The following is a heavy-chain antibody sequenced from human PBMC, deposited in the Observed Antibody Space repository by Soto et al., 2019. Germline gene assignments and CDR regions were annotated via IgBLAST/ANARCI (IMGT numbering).Heavy chain of an antibody. CDR1: GGSFSGYY. Sequence: SETLSLTCAVYGGSFSGYYWSWIRQPPGKGLEWIGEINHSGSTYYNPSLKSRVTISVDTSKNQFSLKLSSVTAADTAVYYCARDRISLHDYYGMDVWGQGTTVTVSS. V-gene: IGHV4-34*09. J-gene: IGHJ6*02. D-gene: IGHD2-15*01. CDR2: INHSGST. CDR3: ARDRISLHDYYGMDV.